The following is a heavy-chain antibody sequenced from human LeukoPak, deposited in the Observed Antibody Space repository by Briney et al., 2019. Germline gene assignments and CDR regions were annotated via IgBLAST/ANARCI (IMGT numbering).Heavy chain of an antibody. D-gene: IGHD1-26*01. CDR1: GFTFSSHW. V-gene: IGHV3-21*01. CDR2: ISSSSSYI. J-gene: IGHJ4*02. Sequence: GGSLRLSCAASGFTFSSHWMDWVRQAPGKGLEWVSSISSSSSYIYYADSVKGRFTISRDNAKNSLYLQMNSLRAEDTAVYYCARARVGATRYFDYWGQGTLVTVSS. CDR3: ARARVGATRYFDY.